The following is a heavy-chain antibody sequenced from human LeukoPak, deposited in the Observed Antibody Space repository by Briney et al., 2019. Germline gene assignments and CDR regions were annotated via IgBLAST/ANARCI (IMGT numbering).Heavy chain of an antibody. D-gene: IGHD2-21*01. J-gene: IGHJ4*02. V-gene: IGHV3-30*18. Sequence: GRSPRLSCAASGFTFSTYGMHWVRQAPGKGLEWVAVISYDGSNEYYADSVKGRFTISRDNSKNTLYLQMSSLRAEDTAVYYCAKEFNRGLPDYWGQGTLVTVSS. CDR2: ISYDGSNE. CDR3: AKEFNRGLPDY. CDR1: GFTFSTYG.